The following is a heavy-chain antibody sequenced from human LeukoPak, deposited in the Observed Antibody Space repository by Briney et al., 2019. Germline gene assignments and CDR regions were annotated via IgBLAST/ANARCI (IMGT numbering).Heavy chain of an antibody. Sequence: GESLKISCEGSGYRLTSYWIAWVRQRPGKGLEWMGIIYPGDSDTRYNPSFQGQVTISADKFISTAYLQWSSLKASDTAVYYCARQLTRFSDFDYWGQGTLVTVSS. J-gene: IGHJ4*02. CDR3: ARQLTRFSDFDY. V-gene: IGHV5-51*01. D-gene: IGHD3-10*01. CDR2: IYPGDSDT. CDR1: GYRLTSYW.